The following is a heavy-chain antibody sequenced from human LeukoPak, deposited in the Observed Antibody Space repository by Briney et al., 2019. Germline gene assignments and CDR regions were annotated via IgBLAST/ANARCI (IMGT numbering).Heavy chain of an antibody. CDR2: ILHSGRT. CDR1: GGSFSGYH. J-gene: IGHJ6*03. CDR3: ARGNLVVVPAVQRAYSYMDV. V-gene: IGHV4-34*01. D-gene: IGHD2-2*01. Sequence: SETLSLTCAVSGGSFSGYHWNWIRQPPGKGLEWIGEILHSGRTNYKSSLKSRVTISVDTSKNQFSLNLSSVTAVDTAVYYCARGNLVVVPAVQRAYSYMDVWGNGTTVTVSS.